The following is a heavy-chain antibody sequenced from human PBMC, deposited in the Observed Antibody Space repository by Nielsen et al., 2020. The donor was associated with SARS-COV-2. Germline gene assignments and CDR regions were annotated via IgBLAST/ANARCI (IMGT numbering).Heavy chain of an antibody. CDR3: ARHHYVTFFGVVIIGWFDP. D-gene: IGHD3-3*01. V-gene: IGHV4-31*03. Sequence: SETLSLTCTVSGGSISSGGYYWSWIRQHPGKGLEWIGYIYYSGSTYYNPSLKSRVTISVDTSKNQFSLKLSSVTAAETAVYYCARHHYVTFFGVVIIGWFDPWGQGTLVTVSS. J-gene: IGHJ5*02. CDR1: GGSISSGGYY. CDR2: IYYSGST.